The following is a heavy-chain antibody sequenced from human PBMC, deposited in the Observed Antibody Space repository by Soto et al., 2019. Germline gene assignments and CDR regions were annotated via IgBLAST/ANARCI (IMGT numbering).Heavy chain of an antibody. CDR1: GGSISSYY. J-gene: IGHJ6*03. D-gene: IGHD2-2*01. Sequence: SETLSLTCTVSGGSISSYYWSWIRQPPGKGLEWIGTIYYSGSTNYNPSLKSRDTRSVDTSKNQFSLKLSPVTAADTAVYYCARASLCGRTSCLYYMDVWGKGTTVTVSS. CDR3: ARASLCGRTSCLYYMDV. V-gene: IGHV4-59*01. CDR2: IYYSGST.